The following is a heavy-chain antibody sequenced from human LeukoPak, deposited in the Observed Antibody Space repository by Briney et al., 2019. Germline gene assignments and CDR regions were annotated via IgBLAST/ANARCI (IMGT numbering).Heavy chain of an antibody. V-gene: IGHV3-11*03. J-gene: IGHJ4*02. CDR2: ISSSSSYT. Sequence: PGGSLRLSCAASGFTFSDYYMSWIRQAPGKGLEWVSYISSSSSYTNYADSVEGRFTISRDNSKNALNLQMNNLRAEDTAIYYCARLATAPVSDYWGQGTLVTVSS. CDR3: ARLATAPVSDY. D-gene: IGHD6-13*01. CDR1: GFTFSDYY.